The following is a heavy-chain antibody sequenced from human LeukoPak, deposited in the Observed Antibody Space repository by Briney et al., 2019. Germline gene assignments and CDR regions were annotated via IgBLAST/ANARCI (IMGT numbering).Heavy chain of an antibody. CDR2: FDPEDGQR. V-gene: IGHV1-24*01. J-gene: IGHJ4*02. CDR3: ASGTAAVGEFDY. D-gene: IGHD6-13*01. Sequence: ASVKVSCKVSAYTLTEFPMHWVRQSPGKGLEWMGGFDPEDGQRFYAQKFQGRVTMTEDTSTDTAYMQLSSLTSEDTAVYYCASGTAAVGEFDYWGQGTLSSSPQ. CDR1: AYTLTEFP.